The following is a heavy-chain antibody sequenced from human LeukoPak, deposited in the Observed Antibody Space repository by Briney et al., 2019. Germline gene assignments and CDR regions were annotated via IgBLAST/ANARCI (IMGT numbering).Heavy chain of an antibody. Sequence: SETLSLTCIVSGDSITNHYWSLIRRPPGKGLEWIGYIYYNGIINYNPSLKSRVTISVDTSKNQFSLKLSSVTAADTAVYYCARVSGLRYFVNWGQGTLVTVSS. D-gene: IGHD3-9*01. V-gene: IGHV4-59*11. CDR3: ARVSGLRYFVN. J-gene: IGHJ4*02. CDR1: GDSITNHY. CDR2: IYYNGII.